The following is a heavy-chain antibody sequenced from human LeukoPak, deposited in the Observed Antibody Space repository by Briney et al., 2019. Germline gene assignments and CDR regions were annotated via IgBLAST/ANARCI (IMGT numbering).Heavy chain of an antibody. V-gene: IGHV1-2*02. Sequence: ASVKVSCKASGYTFTGYYMHWVRQAPGQGLEWMGWINPNSGGTNYAQKFQGRVTMTRDTSISTAYMELSRLRSDDTAVYYCARGGDYDILTGYYFSFDYWGQGTLVTVSS. CDR3: ARGGDYDILTGYYFSFDY. CDR1: GYTFTGYY. CDR2: INPNSGGT. D-gene: IGHD3-9*01. J-gene: IGHJ4*02.